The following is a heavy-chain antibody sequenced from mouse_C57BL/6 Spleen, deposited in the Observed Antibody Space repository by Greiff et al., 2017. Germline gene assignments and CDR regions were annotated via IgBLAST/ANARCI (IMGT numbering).Heavy chain of an antibody. D-gene: IGHD1-1*01. J-gene: IGHJ4*01. V-gene: IGHV1-81*01. Sequence: QVQLQQSGAELARPGASVKLSCKASGYTFTSYGISWVKQRTGQGLEWIGEIYPRSGNTYYNEKFKGKATLTADKSSSTAYMELRSLTSEDSAVYVCSRYDTTVVAYYYAMDYWGQVTSVTVSS. CDR3: SRYDTTVVAYYYAMDY. CDR2: IYPRSGNT. CDR1: GYTFTSYG.